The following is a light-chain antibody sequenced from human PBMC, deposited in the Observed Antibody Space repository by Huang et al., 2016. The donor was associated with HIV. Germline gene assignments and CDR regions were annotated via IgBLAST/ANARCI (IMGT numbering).Light chain of an antibody. CDR1: QSISSY. J-gene: IGKJ5*01. Sequence: DIQMTQSPSSLSASVGDRVTITCRASQSISSYLNWYQQKPGKAPKLLIYAASSLQSGGPAMFSGSGSGTDFTLTISSLQPEDFATYYCQQSYSTPRTCGQGTRLEIK. V-gene: IGKV1-39*01. CDR2: AAS. CDR3: QQSYSTPRT.